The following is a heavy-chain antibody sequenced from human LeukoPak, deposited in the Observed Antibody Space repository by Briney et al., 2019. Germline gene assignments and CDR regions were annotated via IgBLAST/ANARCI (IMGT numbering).Heavy chain of an antibody. J-gene: IGHJ4*02. Sequence: SETLSLTCTVSGGSFTKYYWTWIRQSPEKGLEWIGHIYYSGNPTYNPSLKSRFTISVDPSKNQVSLKVSSVTSADTAVYYCASQRGYAYGFDYWGQGSLVIVSS. CDR2: IYYSGNP. V-gene: IGHV4-59*01. CDR1: GGSFTKYY. CDR3: ASQRGYAYGFDY. D-gene: IGHD5-18*01.